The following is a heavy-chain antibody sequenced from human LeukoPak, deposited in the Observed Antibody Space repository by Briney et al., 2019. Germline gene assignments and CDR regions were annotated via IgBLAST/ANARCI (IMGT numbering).Heavy chain of an antibody. CDR2: IYTSGST. V-gene: IGHV4-4*07. Sequence: SETLSLTCTVSGGSISSYHWSWIRQPAGKGLEWIGRIYTSGSTNYNPSLKSRVTMSVDTSKNQFSLKLSSVTAADTAVYYCARDSGEWLPDDMDVWGKGTTVTISS. CDR3: ARDSGEWLPDDMDV. CDR1: GGSISSYH. J-gene: IGHJ6*03. D-gene: IGHD5-12*01.